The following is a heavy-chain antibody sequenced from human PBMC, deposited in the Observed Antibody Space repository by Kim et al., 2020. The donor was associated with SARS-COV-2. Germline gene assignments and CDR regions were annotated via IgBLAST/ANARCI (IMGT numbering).Heavy chain of an antibody. J-gene: IGHJ4*02. V-gene: IGHV3-23*03. D-gene: IGHD6-19*01. CDR3: AKDRTTGWYDGGFDY. Sequence: GGSLRLSCAASGFVFSSYAMSWVRQAPGKGLEWVSVIYSDDTNTYYADSVKGLFTISRDNSKNTLYLQMDSLKADDTAVYYCAKDRTTGWYDGGFDYWGRGTLVTVSS. CDR1: GFVFSSYA. CDR2: IYSDDTNT.